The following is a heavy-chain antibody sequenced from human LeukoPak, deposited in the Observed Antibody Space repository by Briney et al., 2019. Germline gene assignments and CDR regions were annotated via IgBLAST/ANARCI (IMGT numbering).Heavy chain of an antibody. CDR1: GFTFSTYT. J-gene: IGHJ5*02. CDR2: INHSGST. CDR3: ARGWPGAAGEENWFDP. V-gene: IGHV4-34*01. D-gene: IGHD6-13*01. Sequence: GSLRLSCAVSGFTFSTYTMNWVRQAPGKGLEWIGEINHSGSTNYNPSLKSRVTISVDTSKNQFSLKLSSVTAADTAVYYCARGWPGAAGEENWFDPWGQGTLVTVSS.